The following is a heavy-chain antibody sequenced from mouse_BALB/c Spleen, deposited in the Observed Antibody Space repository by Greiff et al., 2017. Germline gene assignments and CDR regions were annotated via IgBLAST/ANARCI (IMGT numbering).Heavy chain of an antibody. CDR1: GFTFSSYT. CDR3: TRGKIGDY. CDR2: ISSGGSYT. J-gene: IGHJ4*01. V-gene: IGHV5-6-4*01. Sequence: EVKLVESGGGLVKPGGSLKLSCAASGFTFSSYTMSWVRQTPEKRLEWVATISSGGSYTYYPDSVKGRFTISRDNAKNTLYLQMSSLKSEDTAMYYCTRGKIGDYWGQGTSVTVSS. D-gene: IGHD2-14*01.